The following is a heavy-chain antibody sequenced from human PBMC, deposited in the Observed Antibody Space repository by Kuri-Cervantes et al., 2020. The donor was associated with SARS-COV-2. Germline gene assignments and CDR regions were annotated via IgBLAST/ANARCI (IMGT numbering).Heavy chain of an antibody. J-gene: IGHJ4*02. D-gene: IGHD2-2*02. CDR3: ARNRYCSSTSCYMEFSF. V-gene: IGHV3-53*01. CDR2: IYSGGST. Sequence: GESLKISCAASGFTVSSNYMSWVRQAPGKGLEWVSVIYSGGSTYYADSVKGRFTISRDNSKNTPYLQMNSLRAEDTAVYYCARNRYCSSTSCYMEFSFWGQGTLVTVSS. CDR1: GFTVSSNY.